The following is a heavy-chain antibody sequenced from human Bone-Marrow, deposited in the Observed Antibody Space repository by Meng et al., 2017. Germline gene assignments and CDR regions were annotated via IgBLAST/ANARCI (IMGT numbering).Heavy chain of an antibody. CDR2: INHSGST. D-gene: IGHD4-11*01. CDR3: ARGPTTMAHDFDY. Sequence: LQQWGAGVLTPSETRSLTCVVSGGSFSDYYWSWIRQPPGKGLEWIGEINHSGSTNYNPSLESRATISVDTSQNNLSLKLSSVTAADSAVYYCARGPTTMAHDFDYWGQGTLVTVSS. V-gene: IGHV4-34*01. J-gene: IGHJ4*02. CDR1: GGSFSDYY.